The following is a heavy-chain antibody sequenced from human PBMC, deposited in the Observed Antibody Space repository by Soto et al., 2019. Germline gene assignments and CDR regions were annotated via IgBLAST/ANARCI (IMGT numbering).Heavy chain of an antibody. V-gene: IGHV4-61*01. CDR2: IYYSGST. D-gene: IGHD3-16*02. CDR3: ARDGIMITFGGVIGRYGMDV. J-gene: IGHJ6*02. Sequence: KASETLSLTCTVSGSSVSSGSYYWSWIRQPPGKGLEWIGYIYYSGSTNYNPSLKSRVTISVDTSKNQFSLKLSSVTAADTAVYYCARDGIMITFGGVIGRYGMDVWGQGTTVTVSS. CDR1: GSSVSSGSYY.